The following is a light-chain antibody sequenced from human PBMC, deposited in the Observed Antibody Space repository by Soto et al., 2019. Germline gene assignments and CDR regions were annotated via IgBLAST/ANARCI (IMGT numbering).Light chain of an antibody. J-gene: IGKJ1*01. CDR3: QKYNSVPWT. CDR2: AAS. Sequence: DIQMTQSPSSLSASVGDRVTITCRASQGISNYLAWYQQKPGKVPKLLIYAASTLQSGVPSRFRGSGSGTDFTLNISSLQPEDVVSYYFQKYNSVPWTFGEGTKVEIK. V-gene: IGKV1-27*01. CDR1: QGISNY.